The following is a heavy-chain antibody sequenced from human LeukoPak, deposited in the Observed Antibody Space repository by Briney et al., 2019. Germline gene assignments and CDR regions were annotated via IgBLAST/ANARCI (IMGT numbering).Heavy chain of an antibody. CDR2: IYHSGST. V-gene: IGHV4-38-2*01. Sequence: PSETLSLTCAVSGYSISSGYYWGWIRQPPGEGLEWIGSIYHSGSTYYNPSLKSRVTISVDTSKNQFSLKLSSVTAADTAVYYCARRGGNIDYWGQGTLVTVSS. J-gene: IGHJ4*02. CDR3: ARRGGNIDY. D-gene: IGHD2-15*01. CDR1: GYSISSGYY.